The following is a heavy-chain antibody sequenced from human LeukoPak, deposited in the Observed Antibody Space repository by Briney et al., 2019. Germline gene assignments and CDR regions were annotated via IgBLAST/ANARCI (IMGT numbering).Heavy chain of an antibody. V-gene: IGHV1-8*01. D-gene: IGHD5-18*01. Sequence: EASVKVSCKAAGYTFTSHDINWVRQAAGQGLEWMGWMNPTSGYTGYAQKFQGRITLTRDTSISTAYMELSSLRSDDTAVYYCARMRGYSLGYWYLDVWGRGTLVSVSS. CDR1: GYTFTSHD. CDR2: MNPTSGYT. CDR3: ARMRGYSLGYWYLDV. J-gene: IGHJ2*01.